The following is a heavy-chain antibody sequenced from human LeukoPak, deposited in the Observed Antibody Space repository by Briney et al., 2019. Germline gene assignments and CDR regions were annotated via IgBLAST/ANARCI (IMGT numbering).Heavy chain of an antibody. V-gene: IGHV3-7*01. CDR2: IKQGGSEK. CDR3: ARDRGAAAKYYLDY. J-gene: IGHJ4*02. CDR1: GFTFSSYW. Sequence: PGGSLRLSCAASGFTFSSYWMSWVRQAPGKGLEWVANIKQGGSEKYYVDSVKARFTISRDNAKNSLYLQMNSLRAEDTAVYYCARDRGAAAKYYLDYWGQGTLVTVSS. D-gene: IGHD6-13*01.